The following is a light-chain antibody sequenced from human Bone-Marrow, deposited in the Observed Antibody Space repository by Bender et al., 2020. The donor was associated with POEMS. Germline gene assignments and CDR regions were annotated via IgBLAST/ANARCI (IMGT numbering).Light chain of an antibody. J-gene: IGLJ2*01. CDR2: DDD. V-gene: IGLV6-57*01. CDR3: NSFTSSSTVV. CDR1: SGSIASNF. Sequence: NFMLTQPHSVSESPGKTVTISCTRSSGSIASNFVQWYQQRPGSSPTTVIYDDDRRPSGVPDRFSGSKSGNTASLTLSGLQPDDEADYYCNSFTSSSTVVFGGGTKLTVL.